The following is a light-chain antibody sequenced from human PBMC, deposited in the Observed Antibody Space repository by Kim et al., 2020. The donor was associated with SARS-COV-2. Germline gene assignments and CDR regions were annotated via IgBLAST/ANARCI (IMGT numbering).Light chain of an antibody. CDR2: GAS. CDR3: QQYNNWPLLT. CDR1: QIVSSN. V-gene: IGKV3-15*01. Sequence: SPGERATLSCRASQIVSSNLAWYQQKPGQAPRLLIYGASTRATGIPARFSGSGSGTEFTLTISSLQSEDFAVYYCQQYNNWPLLTFGGGTKVDIK. J-gene: IGKJ4*01.